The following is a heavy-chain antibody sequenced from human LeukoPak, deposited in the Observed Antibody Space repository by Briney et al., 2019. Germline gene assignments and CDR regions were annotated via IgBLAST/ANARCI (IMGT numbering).Heavy chain of an antibody. D-gene: IGHD1/OR15-1a*01. CDR2: IMPIFGET. J-gene: IGHJ5*02. CDR3: STRPTIWKETTGFAES. V-gene: IGHV1-69*13. Sequence: SVKVSCKASGDNFNKYSIRWVRQAPGQGLEWMGRIMPIFGETKYAQKFQGRVTITADESTTTGYMELNNLRSEDTAIYYCSTRPTIWKETTGFAESWGQGTLVIVSS. CDR1: GDNFNKYS.